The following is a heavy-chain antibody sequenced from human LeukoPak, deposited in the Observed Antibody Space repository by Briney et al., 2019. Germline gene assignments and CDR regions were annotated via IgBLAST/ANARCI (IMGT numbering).Heavy chain of an antibody. V-gene: IGHV3-7*01. Sequence: GGSLRLSCAVSGIPFSSYWMDWVRQAPGKGLEWVAIINPDGSVINHADSVKGRFSISRDNARNSLFLQMNSLRAEDTAVYYCTSGWSAAFDNWGQRTLVSVSS. D-gene: IGHD6-19*01. J-gene: IGHJ4*02. CDR3: TSGWSAAFDN. CDR1: GIPFSSYW. CDR2: INPDGSVI.